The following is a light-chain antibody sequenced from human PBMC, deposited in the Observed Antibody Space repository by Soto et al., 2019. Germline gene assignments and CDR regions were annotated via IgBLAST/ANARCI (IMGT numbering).Light chain of an antibody. J-gene: IGKJ4*01. CDR3: QQFNTKPLT. CDR1: QGIGTA. Sequence: IQLTQSPSTLSASVGDRVTITCRASQGIGTALAWYHQRPGNSPDLLIYDASTLQSGVPSRFSGSGSETDFSLTISGLQPEDFGHYYCQQFNTKPLTFGGGTRVEIK. CDR2: DAS. V-gene: IGKV1-13*02.